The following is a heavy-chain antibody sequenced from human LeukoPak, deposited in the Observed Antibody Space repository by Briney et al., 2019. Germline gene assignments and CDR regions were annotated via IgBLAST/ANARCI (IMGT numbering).Heavy chain of an antibody. Sequence: SETLSLTCAVSGGSVSGYYWSWIRQPPGKGLEWIGEILHSGGTNYNPSLKSRVTMSADKSKNQFSLNLRSVTAADTAVYYCLYGGNSGDWVYWGQGTLVTVSS. CDR2: ILHSGGT. J-gene: IGHJ4*02. V-gene: IGHV4-34*12. CDR3: LYGGNSGDWVY. CDR1: GGSVSGYY. D-gene: IGHD4-23*01.